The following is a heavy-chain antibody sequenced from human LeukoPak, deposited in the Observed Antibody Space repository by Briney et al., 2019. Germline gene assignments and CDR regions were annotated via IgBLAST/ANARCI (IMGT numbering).Heavy chain of an antibody. CDR1: GFTFSSYG. Sequence: GGSLRLSCAASGFTFSSYGMHWVRQAPGKGLEWVAVISYDGSNKYYADSVKGRFTISRDNSKNTLYLQMNSLRAEDTAVYYCAKGRVTMVRGVIPNFDYWGQGTLVTVSS. CDR3: AKGRVTMVRGVIPNFDY. V-gene: IGHV3-30*18. D-gene: IGHD3-10*01. J-gene: IGHJ4*02. CDR2: ISYDGSNK.